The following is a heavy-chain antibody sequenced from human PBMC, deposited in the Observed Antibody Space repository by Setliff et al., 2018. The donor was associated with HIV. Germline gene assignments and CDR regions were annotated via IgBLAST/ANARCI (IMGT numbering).Heavy chain of an antibody. CDR1: GGSISSYY. Sequence: SETLSLTCTVSGGSISSYYWSWIRQPAGKGLEWIGRIYTSGSTNYNPSLKSRVTMSVDTSKNQFSLKLSSVTAADTAVYYCARDQAEYNFWSGNSRPFDYWGQGALVTVSS. CDR2: IYTSGST. J-gene: IGHJ4*02. CDR3: ARDQAEYNFWSGNSRPFDY. D-gene: IGHD3-3*01. V-gene: IGHV4-4*07.